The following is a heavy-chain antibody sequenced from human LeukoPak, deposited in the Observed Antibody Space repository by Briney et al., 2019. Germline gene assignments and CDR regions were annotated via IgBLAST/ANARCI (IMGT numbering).Heavy chain of an antibody. Sequence: PGGSLRLSCAASGFTFSDSAMHWVRQAAGKGLEWVGRIRGKNNSYTTAYAASVKGRFTISRDDSKNTAYLQMNSLKTEDTAVYYCRGASYDSSGPEYYFDYWGQGTLVTVSS. CDR3: RGASYDSSGPEYYFDY. V-gene: IGHV3-73*01. D-gene: IGHD3-22*01. CDR1: GFTFSDSA. CDR2: IRGKNNSYTT. J-gene: IGHJ4*02.